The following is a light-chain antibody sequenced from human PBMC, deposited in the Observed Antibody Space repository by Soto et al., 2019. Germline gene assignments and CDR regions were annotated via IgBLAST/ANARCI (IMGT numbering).Light chain of an antibody. CDR3: QQYIRWPLT. Sequence: ELVVTQSPATLSVSPGERVTLSYRTSQDVSSKLAWYQQKAGQAPSLLIYDASTRATGTPARFSGSGSGTEFTLAVSSLQSEDYAVYFCQQYIRWPLTFGGGTKVEIK. J-gene: IGKJ4*01. CDR1: QDVSSK. CDR2: DAS. V-gene: IGKV3D-15*01.